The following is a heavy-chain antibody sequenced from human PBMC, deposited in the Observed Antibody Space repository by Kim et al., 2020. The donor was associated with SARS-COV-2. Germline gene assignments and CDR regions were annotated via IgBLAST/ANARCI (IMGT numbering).Heavy chain of an antibody. V-gene: IGHV3-11*06. CDR3: ARDLHDTEEPYNWFDP. D-gene: IGHD3-22*01. J-gene: IGHJ5*02. Sequence: SVKGRFTISRDNAKNSLYLQMNSLRAEDTAVYYCARDLHDTEEPYNWFDPWGQGTLVTVSS.